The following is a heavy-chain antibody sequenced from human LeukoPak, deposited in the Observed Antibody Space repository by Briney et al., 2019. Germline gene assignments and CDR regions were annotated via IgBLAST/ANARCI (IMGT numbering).Heavy chain of an antibody. CDR2: IIPIFGTA. Sequence: ASVKVSCKASGGTFSRYAISGVGQAPGHGLEWMGGIIPIFGTANYAQMFQGRVTITADESTSTAYMELSSLRSEDTAVYYCARDGMRELPHEYWGQGTLVTVSS. D-gene: IGHD1-26*01. CDR1: GGTFSRYA. CDR3: ARDGMRELPHEY. J-gene: IGHJ4*02. V-gene: IGHV1-69*13.